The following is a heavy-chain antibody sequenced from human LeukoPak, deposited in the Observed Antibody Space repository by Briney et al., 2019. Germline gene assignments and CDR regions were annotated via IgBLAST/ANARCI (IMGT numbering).Heavy chain of an antibody. Sequence: GGSLRLSCAASGFTFSTYWMPWVRHAPGKGLVWVSRINIDGSSTSYADSVKGRFTISRDNARNTLYLQMNSLRAEDTAVYYCVRDSFFNSYYYGMDVWGLGTTVTVCS. CDR3: VRDSFFNSYYYGMDV. CDR1: GFTFSTYW. CDR2: INIDGSST. J-gene: IGHJ6*02. V-gene: IGHV3-74*01. D-gene: IGHD3-3*01.